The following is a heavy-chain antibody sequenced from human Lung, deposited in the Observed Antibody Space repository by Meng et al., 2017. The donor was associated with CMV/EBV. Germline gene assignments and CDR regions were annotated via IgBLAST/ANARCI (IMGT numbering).Heavy chain of an antibody. CDR1: GFSLSTSGVG. V-gene: IGHV2-5*02. J-gene: IGHJ5*02. CDR2: IYGDAAK. Sequence: QIPLNESCPPHMQPPPTLTLTCTFSGFSLSTSGVGVGYIRQPPGKSLECLAIIYGDAAKRYSPSLESRLTVTKDTSKTQVVLTMPNMVPVDTATYFCARAAARPSDLFDPWGQGTLVTVSS. CDR3: ARAAARPSDLFDP. D-gene: IGHD6-6*01.